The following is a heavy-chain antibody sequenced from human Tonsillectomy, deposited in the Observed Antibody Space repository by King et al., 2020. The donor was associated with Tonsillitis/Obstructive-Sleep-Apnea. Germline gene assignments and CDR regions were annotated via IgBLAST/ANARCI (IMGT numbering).Heavy chain of an antibody. CDR1: GFTFSSYG. CDR2: ISYDGSHK. D-gene: IGHD4-11*01. V-gene: IGHV3-30*18. Sequence: VQLVESGGGVVQPGRSLRLSCAASGFTFSSYGMHWVRQAPGKGLEWVAIISYDGSHKYYADSVKGRFTVSRDNSKNTLYLQMNSLRAEDTAVYYCAKALDYSDYWYFDLWGRGTLVTVSS. J-gene: IGHJ2*01. CDR3: AKALDYSDYWYFDL.